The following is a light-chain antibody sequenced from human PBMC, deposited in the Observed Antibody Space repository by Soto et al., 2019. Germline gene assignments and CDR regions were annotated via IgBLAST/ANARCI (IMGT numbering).Light chain of an antibody. CDR1: NNDIGSYNH. CDR2: EVT. Sequence: QSALTQPPPVSGSPGQSVTISCTGTNNDIGSYNHVCWYQQPPGTAPKLVIYEVTNRPSGVPDRFSGSKSGSSASLTISGLQAEDEGDYYCSSYTSSSTFVFGTGTKLTVL. V-gene: IGLV2-18*02. CDR3: SSYTSSSTFV. J-gene: IGLJ1*01.